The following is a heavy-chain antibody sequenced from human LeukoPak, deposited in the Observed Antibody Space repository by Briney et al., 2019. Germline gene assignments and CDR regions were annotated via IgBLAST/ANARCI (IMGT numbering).Heavy chain of an antibody. CDR2: ISYDGSDK. D-gene: IGHD3-10*01. CDR3: AKGYYYGSGSYLEVIY. J-gene: IGHJ4*02. Sequence: PGGFLRLSCAASGFTFSSYAMHWVRQAPGKGLEWVAAISYDGSDKNYADPVKGRFTISRDNSKNTLYLQMNSLRAEDTAVYYCAKGYYYGSGSYLEVIYWGQGTLVTVSS. CDR1: GFTFSSYA. V-gene: IGHV3-30*04.